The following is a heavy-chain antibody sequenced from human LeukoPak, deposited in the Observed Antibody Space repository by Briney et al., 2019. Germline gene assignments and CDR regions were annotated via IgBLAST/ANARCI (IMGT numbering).Heavy chain of an antibody. V-gene: IGHV1-69*05. D-gene: IGHD3-10*01. J-gene: IGHJ4*02. Sequence: SVKVSCKASGGTFSSYAISWVRQAPGQGLEWMGGIIPIFGTASYAQKFQGRVTITTDESTSTAYMELSSLRSEDTAVYYSARGITMVRGAQRYYFDYWGQGTLVTVSS. CDR1: GGTFSSYA. CDR3: ARGITMVRGAQRYYFDY. CDR2: IIPIFGTA.